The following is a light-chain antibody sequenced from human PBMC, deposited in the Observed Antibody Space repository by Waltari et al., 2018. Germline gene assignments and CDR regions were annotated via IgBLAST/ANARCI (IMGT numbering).Light chain of an antibody. CDR2: STN. Sequence: QTVVTQEPAFSVSPGGTITLTCALTSGSVSTSDYTSWYQQTPGQAPRTLIYSTNIRSSGVPDRFSGSIIGNKAALTITGAQADDESDYYCVLYGGNGIWVFGGGTRLTVL. CDR3: VLYGGNGIWV. CDR1: SGSVSTSDY. V-gene: IGLV8-61*01. J-gene: IGLJ3*02.